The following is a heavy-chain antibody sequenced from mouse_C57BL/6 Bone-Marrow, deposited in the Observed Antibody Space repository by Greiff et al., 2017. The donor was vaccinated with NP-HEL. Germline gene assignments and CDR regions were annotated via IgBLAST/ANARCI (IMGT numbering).Heavy chain of an antibody. V-gene: IGHV14-4*01. Sequence: EVQLQQSGAELVRPGASVKLSCTASGFNINDDYMHWVKQRPEQGLEWIGWIDPENGDTEYASKFQGKATITADTSSNTAYLQLSSLTSEDTAVDYCTIWDFDWYFDVWGTGTTVTVSS. D-gene: IGHD4-1*01. CDR3: TIWDFDWYFDV. CDR1: GFNINDDY. J-gene: IGHJ1*03. CDR2: IDPENGDT.